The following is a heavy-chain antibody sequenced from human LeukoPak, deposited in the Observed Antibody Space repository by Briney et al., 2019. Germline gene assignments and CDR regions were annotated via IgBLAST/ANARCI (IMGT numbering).Heavy chain of an antibody. Sequence: GGSLRLSCAASGFTFTSHGMHWVRQAPGKGLEWVAVIWNDGVTKYYADSVRGRFTISRDNSKNTVYLQMNSLRAEDTAVYYCARARGADSSAYYFDYWGQGTLVTVSS. D-gene: IGHD3-22*01. CDR3: ARARGADSSAYYFDY. J-gene: IGHJ4*02. V-gene: IGHV3-33*08. CDR2: IWNDGVTK. CDR1: GFTFTSHG.